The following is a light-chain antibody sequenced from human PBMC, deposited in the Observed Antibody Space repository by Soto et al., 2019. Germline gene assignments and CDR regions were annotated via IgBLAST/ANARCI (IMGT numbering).Light chain of an antibody. CDR3: QTYNSAPLT. CDR1: QGISNY. J-gene: IGKJ4*01. V-gene: IGKV1-27*01. CDR2: AAS. Sequence: DIQMTQSPSSLSASVGDRVTITGRASQGISNYLAWYQQKPGKVPKLLIYAASTLQSGVPSRFSGSVSGTDFTLPISSLQPEDVATYYCQTYNSAPLTFGGGTKVDNK.